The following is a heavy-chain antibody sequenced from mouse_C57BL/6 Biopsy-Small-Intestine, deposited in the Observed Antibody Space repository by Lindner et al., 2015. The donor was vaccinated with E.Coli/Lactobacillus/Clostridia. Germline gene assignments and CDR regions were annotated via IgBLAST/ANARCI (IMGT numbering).Heavy chain of an antibody. V-gene: IGHV1-79*01. Sequence: SVKVSCKASGFSFTKYGISWVRQAPGQGLEWMGWISRDNVNTNYAQKFKGRVTMTTDTSTSTAYMEVRSLTSDDTAVYYCATKKDERTHGMDLWGQGTTVTVSS. CDR3: ATKKDERTHGMDL. D-gene: IGHD2-1*01. CDR2: ISRDNVNT. J-gene: IGHJ1*01. CDR1: GFSFTKYG.